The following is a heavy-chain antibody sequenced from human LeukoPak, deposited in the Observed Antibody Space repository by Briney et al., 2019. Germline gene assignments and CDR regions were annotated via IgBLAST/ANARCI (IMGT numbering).Heavy chain of an antibody. V-gene: IGHV4-39*01. CDR1: VGSINSTSYY. Sequence: SETLSLTCTVSVGSINSTSYYWGWIRQPPGKGLEWIGSIYYSGSTYYNPSLKSRVTISVDTSKNQFSLKLSSVTAADSTVYYCSRHGGPHGSSFQLPVDYWGQGILVTVSS. CDR3: SRHGGPHGSSFQLPVDY. J-gene: IGHJ4*02. D-gene: IGHD3-10*01. CDR2: IYYSGST.